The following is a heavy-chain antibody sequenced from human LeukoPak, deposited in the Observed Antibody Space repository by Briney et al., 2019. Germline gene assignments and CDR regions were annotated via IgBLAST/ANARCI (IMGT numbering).Heavy chain of an antibody. J-gene: IGHJ4*02. CDR1: GFTFSSYE. Sequence: GGSLRLSCAASGFTFSSYEMNWVRQAPEKGLEWVSYITSSGNMVYYADSVKGRFTISRDNAKNSLYLQMNSLKAEDTAVYYCTRLVEGLVVVTAFDYWGQGTLVTVSS. V-gene: IGHV3-48*03. CDR3: TRLVEGLVVVTAFDY. D-gene: IGHD2-21*02. CDR2: ITSSGNMV.